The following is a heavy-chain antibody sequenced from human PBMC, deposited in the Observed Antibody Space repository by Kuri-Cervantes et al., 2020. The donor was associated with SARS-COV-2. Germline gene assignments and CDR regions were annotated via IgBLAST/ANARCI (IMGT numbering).Heavy chain of an antibody. V-gene: IGHV4-39*01. CDR2: IYYSGST. CDR3: ARAPVHITMIVVVIHQGFDD. D-gene: IGHD3-22*01. CDR1: GFTFSSYA. Sequence: GSLRLSCAASGFTFSSYAMSWARQAPGKGLEWIGSIYYSGSTYYNPSLKSRVTISVDTPKNQFSLKLSSVTAADTAVYYCARAPVHITMIVVVIHQGFDDWGQGTRV. J-gene: IGHJ4*02.